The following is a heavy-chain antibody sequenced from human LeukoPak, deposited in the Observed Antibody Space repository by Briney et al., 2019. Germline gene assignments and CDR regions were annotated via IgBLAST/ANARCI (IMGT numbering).Heavy chain of an antibody. D-gene: IGHD2-2*01. CDR3: ARAGRVVVSAAKQNYGMDV. J-gene: IGHJ6*02. Sequence: SVKVSCKASGGTFSSYAISWVRQAPGQGLEWMGRIIPILGIANYAQKFQGRVTITADKSTSTAYMELSSLRSEDTAVYYCARAGRVVVSAAKQNYGMDVWGQGTTVTVSS. CDR2: IIPILGIA. CDR1: GGTFSSYA. V-gene: IGHV1-69*04.